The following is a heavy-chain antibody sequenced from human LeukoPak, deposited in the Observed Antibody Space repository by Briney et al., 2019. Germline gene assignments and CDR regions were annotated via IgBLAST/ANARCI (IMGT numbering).Heavy chain of an antibody. D-gene: IGHD4-17*01. J-gene: IGHJ4*02. V-gene: IGHV4-4*07. Sequence: SETLSLTCTVSGSSLNSYYRSWIRQPAGKGLEWIGRIYSGGSTNYNPALKTRGTLSVDTSKNQFSLRLSSLTVADTAVYYCAREGAYGDYEGYWGQGTLVTVSS. CDR1: GSSLNSYY. CDR2: IYSGGST. CDR3: AREGAYGDYEGY.